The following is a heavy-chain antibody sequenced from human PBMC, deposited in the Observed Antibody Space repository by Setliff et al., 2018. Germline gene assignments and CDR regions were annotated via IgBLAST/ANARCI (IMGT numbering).Heavy chain of an antibody. Sequence: LSLPFPFSSYSLLLRHYYWSWIRQPAGKFLSFLCHLSTRCLTHYPPSLKGRATLSIDASKKQFSLKLTSVTAADTAVYYCARMSGFLYMDVWGKGTTVTVSS. V-gene: IGHV4-61*09. CDR3: ARMSGFLYMDV. J-gene: IGHJ6*03. CDR2: LSTRCLT. D-gene: IGHD3-3*01. CDR1: SYSLLLRHYY.